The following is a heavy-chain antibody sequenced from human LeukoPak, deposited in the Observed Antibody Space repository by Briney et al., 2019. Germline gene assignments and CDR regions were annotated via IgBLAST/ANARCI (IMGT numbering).Heavy chain of an antibody. Sequence: ASVKVSCKASGYTFTGYYIHWVRQAPGQGLEWMGWINPNSDGTDYAQKSQGRVTMTSDAYINTAYMELSRLTSDDTAMYYCARGETWWEQRRYFDFWGQGTLATVSS. CDR3: ARGETWWEQRRYFDF. CDR2: INPNSDGT. V-gene: IGHV1-2*02. D-gene: IGHD1-26*01. J-gene: IGHJ4*02. CDR1: GYTFTGYY.